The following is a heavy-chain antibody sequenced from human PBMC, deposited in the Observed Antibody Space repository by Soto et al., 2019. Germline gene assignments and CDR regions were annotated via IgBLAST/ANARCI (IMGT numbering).Heavy chain of an antibody. V-gene: IGHV3-23*01. CDR3: AKDFGQLVLPGALDI. Sequence: EVQLLESGGGLVQPGGPLRRSCAATGFTFSSYAMSWVRQAPGKGLEWVSAISGSGGSTYYADSVRGRFTISRDNSKNTLYLQMNSLRAEDTAVYYCAKDFGQLVLPGALDIWGQGTMVTVSS. J-gene: IGHJ3*02. CDR2: ISGSGGST. D-gene: IGHD6-6*01. CDR1: GFTFSSYA.